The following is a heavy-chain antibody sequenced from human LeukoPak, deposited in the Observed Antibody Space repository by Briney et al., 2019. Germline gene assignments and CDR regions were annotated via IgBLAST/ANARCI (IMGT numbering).Heavy chain of an antibody. D-gene: IGHD3-22*01. CDR2: IYYSGST. Sequence: SETLSLTCTVSGGSISSSSYYWGWIRQPPGKGLEWIGSIYYSGSTYYNPSLKSRVTISVDTSKNQFSLKLSSVTAADTAVYYCARHYYDSSGYFLYYFDYWGQGTLVTVSS. CDR3: ARHYYDSSGYFLYYFDY. J-gene: IGHJ4*02. V-gene: IGHV4-39*01. CDR1: GGSISSSSYY.